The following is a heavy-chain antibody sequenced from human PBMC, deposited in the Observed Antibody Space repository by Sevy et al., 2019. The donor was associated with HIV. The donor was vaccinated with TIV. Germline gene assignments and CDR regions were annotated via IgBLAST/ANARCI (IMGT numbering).Heavy chain of an antibody. J-gene: IGHJ6*02. CDR1: GYTLTDYY. CDR2: IDPSSGDT. D-gene: IGHD3-3*02. V-gene: IGHV1-2*04. CDR3: ARGISVDNYYYTMDV. Sequence: ASVKVSCKASGYTLTDYYMHWVRQAPGQGLEWMGWIDPSSGDTNYAQNFQGWVTMTRATSISTAYMELGRLRSDDTAVYYCARGISVDNYYYTMDVWGQGTLVTVSS.